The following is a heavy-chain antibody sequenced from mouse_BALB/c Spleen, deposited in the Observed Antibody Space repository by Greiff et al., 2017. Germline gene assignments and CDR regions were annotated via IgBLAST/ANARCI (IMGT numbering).Heavy chain of an antibody. CDR2: ISSGGST. CDR1: GFTFSSYA. J-gene: IGHJ4*01. CDR3: ARDYYGSSYDAMDY. Sequence: EVKLVESGGGLVKPGGSLKLSCAASGFTFSSYAMSWVRQTPEKRLEWVASISSGGSTYYPDSVKGRFTISRDNARNILYLQMSSLRSEDTAMYYCARDYYGSSYDAMDYWGQGTSVTVSS. V-gene: IGHV5-6-5*01. D-gene: IGHD1-1*01.